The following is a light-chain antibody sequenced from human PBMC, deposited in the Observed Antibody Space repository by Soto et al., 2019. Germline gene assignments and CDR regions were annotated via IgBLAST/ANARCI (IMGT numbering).Light chain of an antibody. V-gene: IGLV2-23*01. CDR3: CSYPGTSTHR. J-gene: IGLJ1*01. Sequence: QSALTQPASVSGSPGQSITISCTGTSSDVGSYHLVSWYQQHPGKAPKLMIYEGNMRPSGVSNRFSGSKSGNTASLTISGLQAEDEADYYCCSYPGTSTHRFGTGTKVTVL. CDR2: EGN. CDR1: SSDVGSYHL.